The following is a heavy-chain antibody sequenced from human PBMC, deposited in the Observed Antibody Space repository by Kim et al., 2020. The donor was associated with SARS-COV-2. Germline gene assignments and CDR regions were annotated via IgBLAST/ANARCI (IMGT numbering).Heavy chain of an antibody. D-gene: IGHD3-3*01. J-gene: IGHJ4*01. V-gene: IGHV3-30-3*01. Sequence: GGSLRLSCAASGFTFSDYAMHWVRQAPGKGLEWVAVISYDGSYKNYGDSVKGRFTISRDDSETTLYLQMTSLRIEDTAVYYCAREWSGHYTSPPLDYWG. CDR2: ISYDGSYK. CDR1: GFTFSDYA. CDR3: AREWSGHYTSPPLDY.